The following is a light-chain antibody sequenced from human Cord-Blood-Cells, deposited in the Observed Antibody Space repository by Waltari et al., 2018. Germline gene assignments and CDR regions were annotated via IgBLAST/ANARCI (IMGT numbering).Light chain of an antibody. CDR3: QQYNSYWT. V-gene: IGKV1-5*01. CDR1: QSISSW. J-gene: IGKJ1*01. CDR2: DAS. Sequence: DIQMPQSPSTLSASVGDRVTITCRASQSISSWLAWYQQKPGKAPKLLIYDASSLESGVPSMFSGSGSGTEFTLTISSLQPDDFATYYCQQYNSYWTFGQGTKVEIK.